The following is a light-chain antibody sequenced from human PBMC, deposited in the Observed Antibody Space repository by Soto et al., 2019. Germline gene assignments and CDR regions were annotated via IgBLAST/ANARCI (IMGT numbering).Light chain of an antibody. J-gene: IGKJ1*01. CDR2: GAS. V-gene: IGKV3-15*01. CDR1: EGVSKN. CDR3: QQYNYSPRT. Sequence: DILMTQSPASLSASLGDRVTISCRASEGVSKNLAWYQHKPGQAPNLLISGASSRAAGVPVRFSGSGSGTEVTLTIISLQSEDSSVYYCQQYNYSPRTFGQGTKVEIK.